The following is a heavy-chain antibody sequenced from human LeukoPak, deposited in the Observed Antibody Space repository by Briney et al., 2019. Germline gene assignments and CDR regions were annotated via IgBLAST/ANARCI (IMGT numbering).Heavy chain of an antibody. Sequence: GASVKVSCKASGYTFTSYDINWVRQAPGQGLEWMGWINPNSGGTNYAQKFQGRVTMTRDTSISTAYMELSRLRSDDTAVYYCARDIGNFAIDYWGQGTLVTVSS. CDR2: INPNSGGT. CDR1: GYTFTSYD. CDR3: ARDIGNFAIDY. J-gene: IGHJ4*02. D-gene: IGHD1-7*01. V-gene: IGHV1-2*02.